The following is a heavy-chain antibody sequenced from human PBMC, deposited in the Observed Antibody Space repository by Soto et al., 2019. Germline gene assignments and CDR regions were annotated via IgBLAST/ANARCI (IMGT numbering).Heavy chain of an antibody. Sequence: QVQLVESGGGVVQPGRSLRLSCAASGFTFSSYGMHWVRQAPGKGLEWVAVIWYDGSNKYYADSVKGRFTISRDNSKNTLYLQMNSLRAEDTAVYYCASQGKLSHYYYYGMDVWGQGPTVTVSS. CDR3: ASQGKLSHYYYYGMDV. D-gene: IGHD1-1*01. CDR2: IWYDGSNK. V-gene: IGHV3-33*01. CDR1: GFTFSSYG. J-gene: IGHJ6*02.